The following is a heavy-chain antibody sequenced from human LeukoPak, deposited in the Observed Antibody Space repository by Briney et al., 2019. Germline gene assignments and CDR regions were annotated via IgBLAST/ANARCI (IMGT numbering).Heavy chain of an antibody. CDR3: ATETGSSALSFDY. CDR1: GFTFSSNY. Sequence: GGSLRLSCAGSGFTFSSNYMSWVRQAPGQGLEWVSVIYSGGNTYYADSVKGRFTISRDNSKNTVYLQMNSLRVEDTAVYYCATETGSSALSFDYWGQGTLVTVSS. V-gene: IGHV3-53*01. CDR2: IYSGGNT. J-gene: IGHJ4*02. D-gene: IGHD3-10*01.